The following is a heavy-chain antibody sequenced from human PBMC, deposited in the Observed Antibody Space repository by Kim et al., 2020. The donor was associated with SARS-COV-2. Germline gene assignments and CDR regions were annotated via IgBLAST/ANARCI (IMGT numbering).Heavy chain of an antibody. Sequence: SETLSLTCTVSGGSISSGDYYWSWIRQPPGKGLEWIGYIYYSGSTYYNPSLKSRVTISVDTSKNQFSLKLSSVTAADTAVYYCARDLGSGDPLDAFDIWGQGTMVTVSS. CDR2: IYYSGST. J-gene: IGHJ3*02. CDR3: ARDLGSGDPLDAFDI. CDR1: GGSISSGDYY. D-gene: IGHD3-10*01. V-gene: IGHV4-30-4*01.